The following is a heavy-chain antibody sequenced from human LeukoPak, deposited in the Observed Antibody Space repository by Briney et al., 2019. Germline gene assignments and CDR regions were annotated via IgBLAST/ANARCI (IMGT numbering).Heavy chain of an antibody. J-gene: IGHJ4*02. Sequence: GGSLRLSCAASGFTFSSYWMHWVRQAPGKGLVWVSRINSDGSSTSYADSVKGRFTISRDNARNSLYLQMNSLRAEDTAMYYCAREGAAAAPYWGQGTLVTVSS. CDR1: GFTFSSYW. D-gene: IGHD6-13*01. V-gene: IGHV3-74*01. CDR3: AREGAAAAPY. CDR2: INSDGSST.